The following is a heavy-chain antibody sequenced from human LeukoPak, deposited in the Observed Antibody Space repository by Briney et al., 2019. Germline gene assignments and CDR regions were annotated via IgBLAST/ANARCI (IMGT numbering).Heavy chain of an antibody. CDR1: GYTFTGYY. D-gene: IGHD5-24*01. CDR2: INPNSGGT. CDR3: ARSVEMATIAWFDP. Sequence: GASVKVSCKASGYTFTGYYMHWVRQAPGQGLEWMGRINPNSGGTNYAQKFQGRVTMTRDTSISTAYMELSRLRSDDTAVYYCARSVEMATIAWFDPWGQGTLVTVSS. V-gene: IGHV1-2*06. J-gene: IGHJ5*02.